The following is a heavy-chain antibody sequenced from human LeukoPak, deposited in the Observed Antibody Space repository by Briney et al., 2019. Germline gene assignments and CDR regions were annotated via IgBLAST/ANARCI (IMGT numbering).Heavy chain of an antibody. V-gene: IGHV4-4*09. CDR2: IDSRGTT. Sequence: SETLSLTCTASGGSISNYYWGWLRQPPGKGLEWVGYIDSRGTTNYNSSLKSRATISVDTSKNQFSLKLNSVTAADTAVYYCARVGDRSGYYWYFDLWGRGTLVTVSS. J-gene: IGHJ2*01. D-gene: IGHD3-22*01. CDR1: GGSISNYY. CDR3: ARVGDRSGYYWYFDL.